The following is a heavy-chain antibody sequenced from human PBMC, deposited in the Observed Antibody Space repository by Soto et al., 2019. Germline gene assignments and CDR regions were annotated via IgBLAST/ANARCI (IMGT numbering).Heavy chain of an antibody. D-gene: IGHD2-2*01. CDR1: GGTFGSYA. CDR2: IIPIPGTA. Sequence: VPLVQSGAEVKKPGSSVKVSCKASGGTFGSYAISWVRQAPGQGLEWMGGIIPIPGTANYAQKFQGRVTIAADESTSTAYMELSSLRSEDTAVYYCARSQVSSISLEIYYYYYYGMDVWGQGTTVTVSS. J-gene: IGHJ6*02. CDR3: ARSQVSSISLEIYYYYYYGMDV. V-gene: IGHV1-69*01.